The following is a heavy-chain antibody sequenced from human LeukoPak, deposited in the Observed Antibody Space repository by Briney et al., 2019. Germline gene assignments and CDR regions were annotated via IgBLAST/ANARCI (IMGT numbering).Heavy chain of an antibody. V-gene: IGHV3-7*01. CDR2: IKRDGSEK. Sequence: GGSLRLSCAASGFTFSSYWMSWVRQAPGKGPEWVANIKRDGSEKYYVDSVRGRFTISRDNAKNSLYLQMNSLRAEDTAVSYCARAPLGRYCSGGSCYSSSGAVDFWGQGTMVTVSS. D-gene: IGHD2-15*01. CDR1: GFTFSSYW. J-gene: IGHJ3*01. CDR3: ARAPLGRYCSGGSCYSSSGAVDF.